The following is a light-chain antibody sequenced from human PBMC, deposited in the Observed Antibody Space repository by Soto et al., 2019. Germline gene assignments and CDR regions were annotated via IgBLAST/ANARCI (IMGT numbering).Light chain of an antibody. Sequence: EIVLTQSPGTLSLCPGERATLSCRASQSVSGSFFAWYQQKPGQAPRLLIYGASNRATGIPDRFSGSGSGTDFTLTISRLEPEDFAVFYCQHYGSSPYTFGQGTKLEIK. CDR1: QSVSGSF. V-gene: IGKV3-20*01. J-gene: IGKJ2*01. CDR2: GAS. CDR3: QHYGSSPYT.